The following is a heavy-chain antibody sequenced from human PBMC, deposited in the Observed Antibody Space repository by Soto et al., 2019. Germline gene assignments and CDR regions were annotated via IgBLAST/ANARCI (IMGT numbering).Heavy chain of an antibody. D-gene: IGHD3-16*01. J-gene: IGHJ4*02. V-gene: IGHV3-23*01. Sequence: EVQLLESGGGLVQPGGSLRLSCAASGFTFSSYAMSWVRQAPGKGLEWVSAISGSGGSTYYADSVKGRFTISRDNSENTLYLQMNSLRAEDTAVYYCAKVGAVNLYIWWSYFDYWGQGTLVTVSS. CDR3: AKVGAVNLYIWWSYFDY. CDR1: GFTFSSYA. CDR2: ISGSGGST.